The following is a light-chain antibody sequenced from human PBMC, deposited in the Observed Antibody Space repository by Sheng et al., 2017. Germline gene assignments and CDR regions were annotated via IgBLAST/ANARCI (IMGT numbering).Light chain of an antibody. Sequence: QSALTQPASVSGSPGQSITISCTGTSSDVGSYNLVSWYQQHPGKAPKLMIYDVSTRPSGVPDRFSGSKSGNTASLTVSGLQAEDEADYYCSSYAGSDNLVFGGGTKLTVL. V-gene: IGLV2-8*01. CDR1: SSDVGSYNL. CDR3: SSYAGSDNLV. CDR2: DVS. J-gene: IGLJ3*02.